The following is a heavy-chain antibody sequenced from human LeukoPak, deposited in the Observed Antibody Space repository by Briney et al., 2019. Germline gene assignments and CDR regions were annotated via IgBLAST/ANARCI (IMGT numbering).Heavy chain of an antibody. Sequence: GGSLRLSCAASGFTVSSNYMSWVRQAPGKGLEWVAFIRTKPYGGTTEYAASVKGRFTISRDDSESIAYLQMNSLRTEDTAVYYCTRGSDTIFGVARDGFDSWGQGTLVTVSS. CDR2: IRTKPYGGTT. CDR1: GFTVSSNY. V-gene: IGHV3-71*01. J-gene: IGHJ4*02. D-gene: IGHD3-3*01. CDR3: TRGSDTIFGVARDGFDS.